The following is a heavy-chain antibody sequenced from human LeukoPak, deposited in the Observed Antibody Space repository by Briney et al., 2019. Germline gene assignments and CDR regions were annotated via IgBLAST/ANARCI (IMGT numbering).Heavy chain of an antibody. CDR2: VSSTSRYI. D-gene: IGHD2-15*01. Sequence: GGSLRLSCAASGFTFNSYSINWVRQAPGKGLEWVSFVSSTSRYIYYADSVKGRFTISRDNAKNSVSLQMNSLRDDDTGVYYCAHPQKSCSGGSCYTYYFDYWGQGTLVTVSS. V-gene: IGHV3-21*01. CDR1: GFTFNSYS. J-gene: IGHJ4*02. CDR3: AHPQKSCSGGSCYTYYFDY.